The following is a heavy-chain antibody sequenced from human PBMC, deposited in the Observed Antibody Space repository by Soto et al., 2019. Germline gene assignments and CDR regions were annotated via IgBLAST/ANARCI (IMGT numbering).Heavy chain of an antibody. CDR1: GGSVSSYY. V-gene: IGHV4-59*02. J-gene: IGHJ5*02. D-gene: IGHD3-10*01. CDR3: ARDLGSGSYSP. Sequence: QVQLQELGPGLVKPSETLSLTCTVSGGSVSSYYWSWIRQPPGKGLEWIGYIYYSGSANNIPCLMSRVTIAVDTSKNQCPLKLSSVTAADTAVYYCARDLGSGSYSPWRQGTLVTVSS. CDR2: IYYSGSA.